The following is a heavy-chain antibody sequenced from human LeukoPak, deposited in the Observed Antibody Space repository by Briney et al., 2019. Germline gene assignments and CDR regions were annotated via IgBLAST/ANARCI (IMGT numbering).Heavy chain of an antibody. V-gene: IGHV4-30-4*01. CDR2: IHYTGSS. D-gene: IGHD3-22*01. CDR1: GGSVSSGFSY. J-gene: IGHJ4*02. Sequence: PSETLSLTCTVSGGSVSSGFSYWSWIRQPPGKGLEWIGYIHYTGSSYYTPSLQSRVTMSVDTSSNQFSLTLTSVTAADTAVDYCARERISSVWSEIDYWGQGTLITVSS. CDR3: ARERISSVWSEIDY.